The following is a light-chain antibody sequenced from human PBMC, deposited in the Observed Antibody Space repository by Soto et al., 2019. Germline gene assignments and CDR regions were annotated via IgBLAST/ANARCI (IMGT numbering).Light chain of an antibody. J-gene: IGKJ1*01. Sequence: IQMPQSPSTLSASVGDRVTITCRASQTISSWLAWYQQKPGKAPKLLIYDVSSLESGVPSRFSGSGSGTEFTLTISSLQPDDFATYYCQQYNTFSTFGQGTKVDIK. V-gene: IGKV1-5*01. CDR1: QTISSW. CDR2: DVS. CDR3: QQYNTFST.